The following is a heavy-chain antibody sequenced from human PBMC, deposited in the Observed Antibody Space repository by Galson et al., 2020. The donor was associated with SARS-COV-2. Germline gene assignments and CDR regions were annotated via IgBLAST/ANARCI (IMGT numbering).Heavy chain of an antibody. D-gene: IGHD1-26*01. CDR2: INSAGNNT. Sequence: GGSLRLSCTASGFTFSSYWMHWVRQAPGKGLVWVSRINSAGNNTSYADSVKGRFTISRDNAKNTLYLQMNSLRAEDMAVYYCTATRAYWGQGTLVTVSS. CDR1: GFTFSSYW. CDR3: TATRAY. J-gene: IGHJ4*02. V-gene: IGHV3-74*01.